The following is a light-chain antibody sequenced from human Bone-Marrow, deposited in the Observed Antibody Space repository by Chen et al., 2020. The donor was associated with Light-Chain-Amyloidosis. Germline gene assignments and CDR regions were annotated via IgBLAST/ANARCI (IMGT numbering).Light chain of an antibody. J-gene: IGLJ2*01. V-gene: IGLV3-21*02. CDR2: ADS. Sequence: SYVLTQPPSVSVAPRQTATMTRGGDNIGRKRVNWYQPKPGQAPALVVYADSARPSGIPARFSGSNSGKPATLTVGRVEAGDEADYYCQVWDATNNLVVFGGGTKLTVL. CDR1: NIGRKR. CDR3: QVWDATNNLVV.